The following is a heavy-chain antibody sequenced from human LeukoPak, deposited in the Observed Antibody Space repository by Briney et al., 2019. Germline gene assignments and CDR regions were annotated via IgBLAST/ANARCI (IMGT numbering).Heavy chain of an antibody. V-gene: IGHV4-30-4*08. J-gene: IGHJ3*02. D-gene: IGHD1-26*01. CDR3: ARCPFNVGGSYFRWCAFDI. CDR1: GGSISSGDYY. Sequence: SETLSLTCTVSGGSISSGDYYWSWIRQPPGKGLEWIGYIYYSGSTYYNPSLKSRVTMSVDTSKNQSSLKLSSVTALDTAVYYCARCPFNVGGSYFRWCAFDIWGQGTMVTVSS. CDR2: IYYSGST.